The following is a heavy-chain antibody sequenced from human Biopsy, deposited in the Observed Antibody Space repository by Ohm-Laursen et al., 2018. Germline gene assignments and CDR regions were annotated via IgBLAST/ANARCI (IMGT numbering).Heavy chain of an antibody. J-gene: IGHJ6*02. D-gene: IGHD3-16*01. CDR2: MNPNSGNT. CDR1: GYTFYSYG. CDR3: AREGAFGDTDAYYGLDV. V-gene: IGHV1-8*01. Sequence: GASVKVSCKASGYTFYSYGITWVRQAPGQGPEWMGWMNPNSGNTGFAQKFQGRITMTRSTSITTAYMELTNLRSEDTAVYYCAREGAFGDTDAYYGLDVWGLGTTVTVSS.